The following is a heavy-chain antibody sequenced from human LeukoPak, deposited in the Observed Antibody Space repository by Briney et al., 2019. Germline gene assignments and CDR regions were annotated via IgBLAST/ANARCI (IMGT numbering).Heavy chain of an antibody. Sequence: GGSLRLSCVASGFIFSNYGMHWVRQAPGKGLDWVAFIRNDGTKKNYADSVKGRFTISRDNSKNTLYLQMDSLSAEDTAVYYCVKVDAWGQGTLVTVSS. V-gene: IGHV3-30*02. CDR1: GFIFSNYG. CDR2: IRNDGTKK. CDR3: VKVDA. D-gene: IGHD2-8*01. J-gene: IGHJ4*02.